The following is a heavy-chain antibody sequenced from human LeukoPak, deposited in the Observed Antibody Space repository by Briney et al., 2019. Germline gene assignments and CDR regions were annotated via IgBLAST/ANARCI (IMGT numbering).Heavy chain of an antibody. CDR2: IYDGGST. Sequence: SETLSLTCTVSGGSISRYYWSWIRQPPGKGLEWIAYIYDGGSTNYNPSLKSRVTISLDTSKSQVSLKLSSVTTADTAVYYCAREWGYSSVWPDAFDVWGLGTMVTVSA. D-gene: IGHD6-19*01. CDR3: AREWGYSSVWPDAFDV. V-gene: IGHV4-59*01. CDR1: GGSISRYY. J-gene: IGHJ3*01.